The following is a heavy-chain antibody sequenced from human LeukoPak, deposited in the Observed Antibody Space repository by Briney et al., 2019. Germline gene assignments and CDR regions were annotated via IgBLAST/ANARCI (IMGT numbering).Heavy chain of an antibody. J-gene: IGHJ6*03. D-gene: IGHD3-10*01. V-gene: IGHV1-8*02. CDR3: ARAYPKRVRGVIRHYYMDV. CDR2: MNPNSGNT. CDR1: GYTFTGYY. Sequence: AASVKVSCKASGYTFTGYYMHWVRQAPGQGLEWMGWMNPNSGNTGYAQKFQGRVTMTRNTSISTAYMELSSLRSEDTAVYYCARAYPKRVRGVIRHYYMDVWGKGTTVTISS.